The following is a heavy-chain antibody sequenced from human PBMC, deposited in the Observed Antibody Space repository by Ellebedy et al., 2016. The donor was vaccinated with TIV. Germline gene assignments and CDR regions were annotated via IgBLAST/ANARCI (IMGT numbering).Heavy chain of an antibody. Sequence: SETLSLTCSVSGFSISSDHWSWIRQPAGKGLEWIGRIDVTGSTNYNPSLGSRITMSLDTSKNQFSLRLSSVTAADTAVYYCAKRGYSSGWSYDYWGQGVLVTVSS. CDR1: GFSISSDH. J-gene: IGHJ4*02. CDR3: AKRGYSSGWSYDY. V-gene: IGHV4-4*07. D-gene: IGHD6-19*01. CDR2: IDVTGST.